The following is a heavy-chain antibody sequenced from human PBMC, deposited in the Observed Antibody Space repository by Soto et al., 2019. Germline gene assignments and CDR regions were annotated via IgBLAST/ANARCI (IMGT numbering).Heavy chain of an antibody. D-gene: IGHD2-15*01. Sequence: QVQLQQWGAGLLKPSETLSLTCAVYGGSFSGYYWSWIRQPPGKGLEWIGEINHSGSTNYNPSLKSRVTISVDTSKNQGSLKLSSVTAADTAVYYCARGGSVVAAFGLFDYWGQGTLVTVSS. J-gene: IGHJ4*02. CDR2: INHSGST. V-gene: IGHV4-34*01. CDR1: GGSFSGYY. CDR3: ARGGSVVAAFGLFDY.